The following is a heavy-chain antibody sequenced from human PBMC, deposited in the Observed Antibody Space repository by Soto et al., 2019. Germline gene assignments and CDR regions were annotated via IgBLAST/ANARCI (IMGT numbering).Heavy chain of an antibody. Sequence: ASVKVSCKASGYTFAGYYMHWVRQAPGQGLEWMGWINPNSGGTNYAQQFQGWVTMTRDTSISTAYMELSRLRSDDTAVYYCARDRRSGWYGDTRYYFDYWGQGTLVTVSS. D-gene: IGHD6-19*01. J-gene: IGHJ4*02. V-gene: IGHV1-2*04. CDR2: INPNSGGT. CDR3: ARDRRSGWYGDTRYYFDY. CDR1: GYTFAGYY.